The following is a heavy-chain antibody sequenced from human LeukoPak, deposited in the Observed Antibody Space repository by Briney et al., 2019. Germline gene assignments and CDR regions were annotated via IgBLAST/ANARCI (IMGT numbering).Heavy chain of an antibody. Sequence: PGGSLRLSCGASGFTFSDYYMSWIRQAPGKGLEWVSYISSSGSTIYYADSVKGRFTISRDNAKNSLYLQMNSLRAEDTAVYYCARDFIGLGQTHGLASREYYFDYWGQGTLVTVSS. CDR2: ISSSGSTI. V-gene: IGHV3-11*01. D-gene: IGHD6-19*01. J-gene: IGHJ4*02. CDR1: GFTFSDYY. CDR3: ARDFIGLGQTHGLASREYYFDY.